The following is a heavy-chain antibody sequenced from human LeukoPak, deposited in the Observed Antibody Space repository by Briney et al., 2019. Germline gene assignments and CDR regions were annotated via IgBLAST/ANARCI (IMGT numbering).Heavy chain of an antibody. D-gene: IGHD3-9*01. CDR2: IRYDGKNK. CDR3: AKGGKSDILTGYPRSRLLGDY. V-gene: IGHV3-30*02. CDR1: GLTFSSYG. Sequence: GGSLRLSCAASGLTFSSYGMHWVRQAPGKGLEWVAFIRYDGKNKYYADSVKGRFTISRDNSKNTLYLQMNSLRPEDTAVYYCAKGGKSDILTGYPRSRLLGDYWGQGTLVTVSS. J-gene: IGHJ4*02.